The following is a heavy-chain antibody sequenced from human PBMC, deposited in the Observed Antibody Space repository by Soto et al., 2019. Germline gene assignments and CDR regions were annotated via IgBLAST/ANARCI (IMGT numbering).Heavy chain of an antibody. CDR1: GFTFSSYA. CDR3: ARVKKPYYDYVWGSYRYLDY. D-gene: IGHD3-16*02. Sequence: GGSLRLSCAASGFTFSSYAMHWVRQAPGKGLEWVAVISYDGSNKYYADSVKGRFTISRDNSKNTLYLQMNSLRAEDTAVYYCARVKKPYYDYVWGSYRYLDYWGQGTLVTVSS. J-gene: IGHJ4*02. V-gene: IGHV3-30-3*01. CDR2: ISYDGSNK.